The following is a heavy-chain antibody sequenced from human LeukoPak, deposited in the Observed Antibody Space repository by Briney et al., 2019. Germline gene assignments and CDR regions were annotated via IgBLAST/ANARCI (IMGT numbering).Heavy chain of an antibody. CDR3: ARGGYTYGGGEYFDY. J-gene: IGHJ4*02. Sequence: ASVKVTCKASGYTFTSYALSWVRQPPGQGLEWMGGISAYNGNTNYAQKLQGRVTMTTDTSTNTAYMELRSLRSDDTAVYYCARGGYTYGGGEYFDYWGQGTLVTVSS. CDR2: ISAYNGNT. D-gene: IGHD5-18*01. CDR1: GYTFTSYA. V-gene: IGHV1-18*01.